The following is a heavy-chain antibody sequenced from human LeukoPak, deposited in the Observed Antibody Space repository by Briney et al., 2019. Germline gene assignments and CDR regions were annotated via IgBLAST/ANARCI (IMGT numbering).Heavy chain of an antibody. CDR1: GGSISSYY. CDR2: IYYSGST. J-gene: IGHJ2*01. D-gene: IGHD3-22*01. V-gene: IGHV4-59*08. Sequence: PSETLSLTCTVSGGSISSYYWSWIRQPPGKGLEWIGYIYYSGSTNYNPSLKSRVTISVDTSKNQFSLKLSSVTAADTAVYYCARRVYYDSSGYRVSNGYFDLWGRGTLVTVSS. CDR3: ARRVYYDSSGYRVSNGYFDL.